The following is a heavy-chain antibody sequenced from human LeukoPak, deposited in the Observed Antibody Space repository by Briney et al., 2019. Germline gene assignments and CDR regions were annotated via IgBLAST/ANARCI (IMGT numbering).Heavy chain of an antibody. J-gene: IGHJ6*02. CDR1: GFTFSSYA. V-gene: IGHV4-39*02. Sequence: PGGSLRLSCAASGFTFSSYAMSWVRQASGKGLEWIGSMDYSGDTYDNESLKSRVTISVDTSKNHFSLKLSAVTAADTAVYYCARLPLSTSYYYYGLDVWGLGTAVTVS. CDR3: ARLPLSTSYYYYGLDV. CDR2: MDYSGDT. D-gene: IGHD2-2*01.